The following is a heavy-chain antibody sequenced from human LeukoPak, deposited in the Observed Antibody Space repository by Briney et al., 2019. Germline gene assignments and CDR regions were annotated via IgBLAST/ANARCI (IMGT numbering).Heavy chain of an antibody. J-gene: IGHJ3*02. CDR1: GGSISSYY. Sequence: SETLSLTCTVSGGSISSYYWSWIRQLPGKGLEWIGYIYYSGSTNYNPSLKSRVTISVDTSKNQFSLKLSSVTAADTAVYYCAHSGYYSGQDAFDIWGQGTMVTVSS. CDR3: AHSGYYSGQDAFDI. CDR2: IYYSGST. V-gene: IGHV4-59*08. D-gene: IGHD3-22*01.